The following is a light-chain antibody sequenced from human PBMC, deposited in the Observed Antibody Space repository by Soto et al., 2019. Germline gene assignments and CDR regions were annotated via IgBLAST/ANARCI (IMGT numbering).Light chain of an antibody. J-gene: IGLJ2*01. CDR2: DDS. V-gene: IGLV3-21*02. CDR3: QVWDSSSDHVV. Sequence: SYELTQPPSVSVAPGQTARITCGGNKIGSKSVHWYQQKPGQAPVLVVYDDSDRPSGMPERFSASNSGNTATLTISRVEAGHEAHYYCQVWDSSSDHVVFGGGTKLTVL. CDR1: KIGSKS.